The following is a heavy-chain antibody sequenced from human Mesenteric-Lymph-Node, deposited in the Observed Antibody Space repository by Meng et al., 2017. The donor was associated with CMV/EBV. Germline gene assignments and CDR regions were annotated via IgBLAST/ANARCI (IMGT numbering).Heavy chain of an antibody. J-gene: IGHJ2*01. Sequence: GESLKISCAASGFTFSSYGMNWVRQAPGKGLEWVSYISVGGSTIYYADSVKGRFTISRDNAKNSLYLQMNTLRAEDTAVYYCARDPGDCSGSSCYSDWYFDLWGRGSLVTVSS. D-gene: IGHD2-15*01. CDR2: ISVGGSTI. V-gene: IGHV3-48*03. CDR1: GFTFSSYG. CDR3: ARDPGDCSGSSCYSDWYFDL.